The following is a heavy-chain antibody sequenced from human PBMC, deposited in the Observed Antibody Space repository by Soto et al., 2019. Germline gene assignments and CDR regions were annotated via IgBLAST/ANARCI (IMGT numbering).Heavy chain of an antibody. Sequence: QEQLVQSGAEVKKSGPPVKVSCKDTGGQFSSFAFSWVRRAPGQGLEWMGGIIPVFDTVYYAQKFQGRVTITADESTNTAYMELSSLRSEDTAMYYCARGGSGYVWFNEFWGQGTLVTVSS. CDR1: GGQFSSFA. V-gene: IGHV1-69*01. CDR3: ARGGSGYVWFNEF. J-gene: IGHJ4*02. CDR2: IIPVFDTV. D-gene: IGHD3-22*01.